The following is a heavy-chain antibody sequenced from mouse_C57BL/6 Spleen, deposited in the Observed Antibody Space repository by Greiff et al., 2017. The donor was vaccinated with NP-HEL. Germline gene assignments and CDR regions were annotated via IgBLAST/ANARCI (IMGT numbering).Heavy chain of an antibody. CDR1: GYTFTSYW. J-gene: IGHJ4*01. D-gene: IGHD1-1*01. CDR3: ARREYYGSDAMDY. CDR2: IDPNSGGT. Sequence: QVQLQQPGAELVKPGASVKLSCKASGYTFTSYWMHWVKQRPGRGLEWIGRIDPNSGGTKYNEKFKSKATLTVDKPSSTAYMQLSSLTSEDSAVYYCARREYYGSDAMDYWGQGTSVTVSS. V-gene: IGHV1-72*01.